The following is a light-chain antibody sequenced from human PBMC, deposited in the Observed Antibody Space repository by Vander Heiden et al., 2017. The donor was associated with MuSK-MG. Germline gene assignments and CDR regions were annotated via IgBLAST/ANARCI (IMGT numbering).Light chain of an antibody. CDR1: QSISSW. Sequence: DIQMTQSPSTLSASVGDRVTITCRASQSISSWLAWYQQKPGKAPKLLIYDASSLESGVPSRFSGSGSGTEFTLTISSLQPDDIATYYCQQYNSYPSTFGQWTKLELK. CDR2: DAS. V-gene: IGKV1-5*01. CDR3: QQYNSYPST. J-gene: IGKJ2*01.